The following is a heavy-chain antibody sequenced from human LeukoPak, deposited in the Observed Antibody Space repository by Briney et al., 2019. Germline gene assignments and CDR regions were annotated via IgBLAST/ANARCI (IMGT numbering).Heavy chain of an antibody. Sequence: ASVKVSCKASGYTFTGYYMHWVRQAPGQGLEWMGWMNPNSGNTGYAQKFQGRVTMTRNTSISTAYMELSSLRSEDTAVYYCARGLGPGRMDVWGKGTTVTISS. V-gene: IGHV1-8*02. CDR3: ARGLGPGRMDV. CDR1: GYTFTGYY. CDR2: MNPNSGNT. J-gene: IGHJ6*04. D-gene: IGHD1-26*01.